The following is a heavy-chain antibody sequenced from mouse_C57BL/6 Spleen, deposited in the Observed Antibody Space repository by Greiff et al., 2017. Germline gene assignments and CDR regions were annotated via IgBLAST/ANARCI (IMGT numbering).Heavy chain of an antibody. CDR3: AREGYYGSSPFAY. Sequence: EVMLVESGPELVKPGASVKISCKASGYSFTGYYMNWVKQSPEKSLEWIGEINPSTGGTTYNQKFKAKATLTVDKSSSTAYMQLKSLTSEDSAVYYCAREGYYGSSPFAYWGQGTLVTVSA. V-gene: IGHV1-42*01. CDR2: INPSTGGT. CDR1: GYSFTGYY. D-gene: IGHD1-1*01. J-gene: IGHJ3*01.